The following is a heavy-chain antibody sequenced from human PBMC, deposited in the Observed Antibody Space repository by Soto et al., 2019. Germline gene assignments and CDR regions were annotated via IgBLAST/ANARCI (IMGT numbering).Heavy chain of an antibody. Sequence: PSETLSLTCAVYGGSFSGYYWSWIRQPPGKGLEWIGEINHSGSTNYNPSLKRRVTISVDTSKNQFSLKLSSVTAADTAVYYCATLGTRDYWGQGTLVTVSS. CDR1: GGSFSGYY. J-gene: IGHJ4*02. CDR2: INHSGST. D-gene: IGHD7-27*01. V-gene: IGHV4-34*01. CDR3: ATLGTRDY.